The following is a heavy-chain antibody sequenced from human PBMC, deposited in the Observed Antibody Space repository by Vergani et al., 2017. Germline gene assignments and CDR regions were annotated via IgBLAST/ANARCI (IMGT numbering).Heavy chain of an antibody. Sequence: QVQLVQSGAEVKKPGSSVKVSCKASGGTFSSYAISWVRQAPGQGLEWMGGIIPIFGTANYAQKFQGRVTITADESTSTAYMELSSLRSEDTAVYYWARGLRGDYYDSSGYYPLDYWGQGTLVTVSS. CDR1: GGTFSSYA. J-gene: IGHJ4*02. CDR2: IIPIFGTA. CDR3: ARGLRGDYYDSSGYYPLDY. D-gene: IGHD3-22*01. V-gene: IGHV1-69*01.